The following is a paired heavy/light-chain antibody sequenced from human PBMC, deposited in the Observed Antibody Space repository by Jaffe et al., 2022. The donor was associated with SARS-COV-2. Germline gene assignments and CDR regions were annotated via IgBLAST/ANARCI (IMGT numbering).Light chain of an antibody. J-gene: IGLJ3*02. V-gene: IGLV2-8*01. CDR1: SSDVGDNKY. CDR2: EVT. Sequence: QSALTQPPSASGSPGQSVTISCTGTSSDVGDNKYVSWYQQHPGKAPKLMIYEVTKRPSGVPGRFSGSKSGNTASLTVSGLQPDDEADYYCSSYVGINNWVFGGGTRVTVL. CDR3: SSYVGINNWV.
Heavy chain of an antibody. CDR3: ARGQFTAFDV. V-gene: IGHV6-1*01. Sequence: QVQLQQSGPGLVKPSQTLSVTCAISGDSVSNNIVAWNWIRQSPSRGLEWLGRTYRGSEYYTSSVKGRMTIDADTSRNQISLQLRSVTPEDTAVYYCARGQFTAFDVWGQGTLVTVSS. CDR1: GDSVSNNIVA. CDR2: TYRGSE. J-gene: IGHJ3*01.